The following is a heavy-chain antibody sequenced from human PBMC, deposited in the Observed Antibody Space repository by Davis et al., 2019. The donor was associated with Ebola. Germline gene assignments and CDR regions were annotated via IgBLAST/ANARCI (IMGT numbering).Heavy chain of an antibody. V-gene: IGHV3-21*06. CDR2: ISGSSSYK. CDR3: VRDVTI. J-gene: IGHJ3*02. D-gene: IGHD2/OR15-2a*01. Sequence: PGGSLRLSCAASGFSFRSYAMNWVRQAPGKGLEWVSCISGSSSYKYYADSVRGRFTISRDNAKNSLYLQMNSLRADDTAVYYCVRDVTIWGQGTMVTVSS. CDR1: GFSFRSYA.